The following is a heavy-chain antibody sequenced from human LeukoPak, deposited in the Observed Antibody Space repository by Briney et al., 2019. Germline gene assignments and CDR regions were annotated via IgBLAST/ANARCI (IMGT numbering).Heavy chain of an antibody. J-gene: IGHJ6*02. CDR3: ATGYSSSWYPYGMDV. Sequence: PSETLSLTCTVSGGSISSGSYYWRWLRQPAGTGLEWIGRIYTSGSTNYNPSLKSRVTISVDTSKNQFSLKLSSVTAADTAVYYCATGYSSSWYPYGMDVWGQGTTVTVSS. D-gene: IGHD6-13*01. CDR2: IYTSGST. CDR1: GGSISSGSYY. V-gene: IGHV4-61*02.